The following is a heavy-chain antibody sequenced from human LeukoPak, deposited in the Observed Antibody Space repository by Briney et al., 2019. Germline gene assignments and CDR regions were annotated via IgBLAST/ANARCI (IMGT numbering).Heavy chain of an antibody. CDR1: RFTFSNYW. Sequence: QTGGSLRLSCAASRFTFSNYWMHWVRQGPGKGLVWVSRINSDGSSTAYADSVKSRFTISRDNAENTLYLQMNSLTAEDTAVYYCASESSGWYYFDQWGQGTLVTVSS. D-gene: IGHD6-19*01. V-gene: IGHV3-74*01. J-gene: IGHJ4*02. CDR3: ASESSGWYYFDQ. CDR2: INSDGSST.